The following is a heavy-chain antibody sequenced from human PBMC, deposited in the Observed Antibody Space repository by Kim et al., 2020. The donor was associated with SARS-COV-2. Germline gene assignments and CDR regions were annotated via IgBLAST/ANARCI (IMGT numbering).Heavy chain of an antibody. D-gene: IGHD6-13*01. CDR1: GYTFSGYD. CDR3: VRGRGSTWYYFDS. V-gene: IGHV1-8*01. J-gene: IGHJ4*02. Sequence: ASVKVSCKASGYTFSGYDINWVRQATGQGLEWMGRVNPTSCNTVYAQRFQDRVTMTRSTSIGTAYMELRSLRSDDTAVYYCVRGRGSTWYYFDSWGQGTLVDVSS. CDR2: VNPTSCNT.